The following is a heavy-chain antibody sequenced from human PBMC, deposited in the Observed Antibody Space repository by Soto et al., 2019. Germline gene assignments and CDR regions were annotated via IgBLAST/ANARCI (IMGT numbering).Heavy chain of an antibody. Sequence: QITLKESGPTLVKPTQTLTLTCTFSGFSLSTSGVGVGWIRQPPGKALEWLALIYWDDDKRYSPSLKSRLTITKHTSKNQVVLTMTNMDPVDTATYYCAHPGYSSGWYGAFDIWGQGTMVTVSS. V-gene: IGHV2-5*02. CDR3: AHPGYSSGWYGAFDI. CDR1: GFSLSTSGVG. D-gene: IGHD6-19*01. CDR2: IYWDDDK. J-gene: IGHJ3*02.